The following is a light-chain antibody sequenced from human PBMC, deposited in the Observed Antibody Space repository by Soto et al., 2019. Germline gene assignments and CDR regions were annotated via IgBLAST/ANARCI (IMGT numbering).Light chain of an antibody. V-gene: IGKV1-27*01. CDR1: QGISNY. CDR2: AAY. CDR3: QKYNSARQFT. Sequence: DIQMTQSPSCLSASVGDRVTITCRASQGISNYLAWYQQKPGKVPKLLIYAAYTLQSGVPSRFSGSGSGTDFTLYISSLQPEDVATYYCQKYNSARQFTFGPGTKVDIK. J-gene: IGKJ3*01.